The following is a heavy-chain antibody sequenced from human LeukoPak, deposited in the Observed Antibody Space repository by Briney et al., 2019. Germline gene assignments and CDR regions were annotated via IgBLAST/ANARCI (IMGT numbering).Heavy chain of an antibody. D-gene: IGHD5-18*01. CDR2: LWDDGTNK. CDR1: GFRFSNYG. J-gene: IGHJ6*02. CDR3: ARGWDTALNREIYYYGIDV. V-gene: IGHV3-33*01. Sequence: GGSLRLSCAASGFRFSNYGMHWVRQAPGKGLEWVAVLWDDGTNKYYADSVKGRFTISRDNSKNMLYLQMNSLRAEDTAVYYCARGWDTALNREIYYYGIDVWGQGTTVTVSS.